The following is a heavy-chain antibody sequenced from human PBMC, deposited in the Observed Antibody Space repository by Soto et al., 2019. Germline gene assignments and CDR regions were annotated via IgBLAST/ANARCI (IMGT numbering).Heavy chain of an antibody. D-gene: IGHD3-16*01. V-gene: IGHV1-3*01. Sequence: ASVTVSCKASGYTFTSYAMHWVRQAPGQRLEWMGWINAGNGNTKYSQKFQGRVTITRDTSASTAYMELSSLRSEDTAVYYCAPQVGGGANDAFDIWGQGTMVTVSS. CDR1: GYTFTSYA. CDR2: INAGNGNT. J-gene: IGHJ3*02. CDR3: APQVGGGANDAFDI.